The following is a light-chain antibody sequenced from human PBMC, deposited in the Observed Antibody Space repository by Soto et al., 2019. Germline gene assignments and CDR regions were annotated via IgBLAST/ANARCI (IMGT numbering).Light chain of an antibody. J-gene: IGKJ5*01. V-gene: IGKV3-11*01. CDR2: DAS. Sequence: ELVLTQSPATLSLSPGERATLSCRASQSVRNFLAWYQHKPDQAPRLLIYDASNRAAGIPARFSGSGSGTASTLTISSLEPEDFAVYYYHQRNNWPRITFGQVTRLESK. CDR3: HQRNNWPRIT. CDR1: QSVRNF.